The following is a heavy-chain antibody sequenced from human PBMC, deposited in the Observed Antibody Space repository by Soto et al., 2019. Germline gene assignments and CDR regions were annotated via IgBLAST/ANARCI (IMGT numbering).Heavy chain of an antibody. V-gene: IGHV1-46*01. CDR1: GYTFTSYY. Sequence: GASVKVSCKASGYTFTSYYMHWVRQAPGQGLEWMGIINPSGGSTSYAQKFQGRVTMTRDTSTSTAYMELSSLRSEDTAVYYCARDRVDIVVVVAATGGVSNWFDPWGQGTLVTVSS. CDR2: INPSGGST. D-gene: IGHD2-15*01. J-gene: IGHJ5*02. CDR3: ARDRVDIVVVVAATGGVSNWFDP.